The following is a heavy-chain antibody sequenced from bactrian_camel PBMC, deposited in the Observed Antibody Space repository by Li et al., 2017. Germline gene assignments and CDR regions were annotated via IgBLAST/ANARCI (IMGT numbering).Heavy chain of an antibody. CDR3: ARGPYHYSYEPAGLVGE. CDR2: IYNDGSNS. CDR1: GVTFSSYT. Sequence: HVQLVESGGGLAQPGGSLRLSCVVSGVTFSSYTMNWVRQVPGKGLEWVSSIYNDGSNSAYADPVKGRFTISRDNAKNTLDLQLNSLKLEDTAMYYCARGPYHYSYEPAGLVGEWGQGTQVTVS. D-gene: IGHD3*01. V-gene: IGHV3S6*01. J-gene: IGHJ4*01.